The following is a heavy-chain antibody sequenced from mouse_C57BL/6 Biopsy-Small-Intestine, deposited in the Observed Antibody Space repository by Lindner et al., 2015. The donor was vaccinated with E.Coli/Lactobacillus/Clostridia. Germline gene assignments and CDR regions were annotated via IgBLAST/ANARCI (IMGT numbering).Heavy chain of an antibody. V-gene: IGHV1-66*01. CDR2: IDPHTGDT. D-gene: IGHD1-1*01. CDR1: GYSFTAYY. Sequence: SVKVSCKTSGYSFTAYYIHWLRRAPGQGLEWMGRIDPHTGDTKYVQEFQGRVTMTTDTSRSTAYMELSGLTSDDTAVYYCARVRSSTTSCADYWGQGTRVTVSS. CDR3: ARVRSSTTSCADY. J-gene: IGHJ4*01.